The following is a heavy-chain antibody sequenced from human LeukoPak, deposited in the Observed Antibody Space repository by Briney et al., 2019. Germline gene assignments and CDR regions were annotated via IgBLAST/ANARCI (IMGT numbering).Heavy chain of an antibody. CDR2: IYATGST. CDR3: ARLKYYDSTGYSPGYYMDV. V-gene: IGHV4-4*07. D-gene: IGHD3-22*01. J-gene: IGHJ6*03. CDR1: GGSIINYY. Sequence: SETLSLTCTVSGGSIINYYWSWIRQPAGTGLEWVGRIYATGSTIYNPSLQSRLSMSVDTSKNQFSLRLTSVTAADTAVYYCARLKYYDSTGYSPGYYMDVWGKGITVTVSS.